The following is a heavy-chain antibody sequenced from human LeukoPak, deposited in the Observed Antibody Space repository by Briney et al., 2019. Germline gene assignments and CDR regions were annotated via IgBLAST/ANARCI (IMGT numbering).Heavy chain of an antibody. CDR3: ARLEGNWNPFDY. CDR1: GFIFSSYA. J-gene: IGHJ4*02. D-gene: IGHD1-1*01. V-gene: IGHV3-23*01. Sequence: GGSLRLSCAASGFIFSSYAMSWVRQAPGKGLEWVSSISGSGGSTYYADSVKGRFTISRDNSKNTLYLQMNSLRAEDTAVYYCARLEGNWNPFDYWGQGTLVTVSS. CDR2: ISGSGGST.